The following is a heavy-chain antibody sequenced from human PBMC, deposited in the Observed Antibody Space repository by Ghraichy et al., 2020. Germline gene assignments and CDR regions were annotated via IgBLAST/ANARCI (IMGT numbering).Heavy chain of an antibody. J-gene: IGHJ4*02. V-gene: IGHV3-74*01. D-gene: IGHD5-24*01. CDR3: ARVAQDGYNLLDK. CDR1: GFSFSYSW. Sequence: GGSRLSCAASGFSFSYSWMHWVRQAPGKGLVWVSRINRDGSSTNYADSVKGRFTISRDNAKNTLYLEMNSLRAEDTAVYYCARVAQDGYNLLDKWGQGTLVTVSS. CDR2: INRDGSST.